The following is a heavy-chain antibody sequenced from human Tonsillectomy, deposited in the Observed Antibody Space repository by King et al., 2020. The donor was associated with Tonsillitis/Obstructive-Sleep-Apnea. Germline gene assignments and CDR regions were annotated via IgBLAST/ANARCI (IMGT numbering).Heavy chain of an antibody. CDR3: ARDLLKGVQGLITYFYMDV. CDR2: INPSGGST. Sequence: VQLVESGAEVKKPGASVNVSCKASGYTFTSYYIHWVRQAPGQGLEWMGIINPSGGSTSYVQKFQGRLTMTRDTSTSTVYMELSSLRSEDTAVYYCARDLLKGVQGLITYFYMDVWGKGTTVTVSS. D-gene: IGHD3-10*01. J-gene: IGHJ6*03. V-gene: IGHV1-46*01. CDR1: GYTFTSYY.